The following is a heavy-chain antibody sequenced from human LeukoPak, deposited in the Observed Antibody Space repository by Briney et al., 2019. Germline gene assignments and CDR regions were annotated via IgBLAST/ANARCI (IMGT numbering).Heavy chain of an antibody. D-gene: IGHD6-19*01. CDR2: ISPTSGNI. J-gene: IGHJ6*03. V-gene: IGHV3-48*01. Sequence: GGSLRLSCAGSRFTFSTYSMNWVRLAPGKGLEWVSYISPTSGNIYYTDSVKGRFTISRDNAKNSLYLQMNSLTVEDTAVYYCARGSSSGWYYSPMDVWGKGTTVIVSS. CDR1: RFTFSTYS. CDR3: ARGSSSGWYYSPMDV.